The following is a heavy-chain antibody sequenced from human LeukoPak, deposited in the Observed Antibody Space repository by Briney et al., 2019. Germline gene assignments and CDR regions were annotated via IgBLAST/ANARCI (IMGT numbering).Heavy chain of an antibody. CDR3: ARAGFLITFGGVIS. D-gene: IGHD3-16*02. CDR2: ISGSGGST. V-gene: IGHV3-23*01. Sequence: GGSLRLSCAASGFTFSSYAMSWVRQAPGKGLEWVSAISGSGGSTYYADSVKGRFTISRDNSKNTLYLQMNSLRAEDTAIYYCARAGFLITFGGVISWGQGTLVTVSS. CDR1: GFTFSSYA. J-gene: IGHJ5*02.